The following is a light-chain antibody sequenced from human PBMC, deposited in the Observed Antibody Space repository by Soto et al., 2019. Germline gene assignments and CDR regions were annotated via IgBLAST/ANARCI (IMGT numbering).Light chain of an antibody. CDR3: CSSVGSPNWV. CDR1: SSDVGSYNH. CDR2: EVN. J-gene: IGLJ3*02. Sequence: QSALTQPASVSGSPGQSITISCTGTSSDVGSYNHVSWYQQHPGKAPTLMIYEVNKRPSGVSNRFSGSKSGNTASLTISGLQAEDEADYYCCSSVGSPNWVFGGGTKVTVL. V-gene: IGLV2-23*02.